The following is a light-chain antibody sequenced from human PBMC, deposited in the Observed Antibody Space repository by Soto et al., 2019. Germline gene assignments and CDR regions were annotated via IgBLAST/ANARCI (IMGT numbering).Light chain of an antibody. CDR3: QSYDSSLSADV. Sequence: QSVLTQPPSVSGAPGQRVTISCTGSSSNIGARYDVHWYQQVPGTAPKLLIFGNSNRPSGVPDRFSGSKSGTSASLAITGLQTEDEADYYCQSYDSSLSADVFGSGTKVTVL. CDR2: GNS. CDR1: SSNIGARYD. V-gene: IGLV1-40*01. J-gene: IGLJ1*01.